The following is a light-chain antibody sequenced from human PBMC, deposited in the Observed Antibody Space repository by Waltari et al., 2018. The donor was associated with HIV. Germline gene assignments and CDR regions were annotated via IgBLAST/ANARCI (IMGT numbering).Light chain of an antibody. V-gene: IGKV3-20*01. J-gene: IGKJ3*01. CDR1: RSVSSSY. Sequence: TVLTQSPGTLSLSPGERATLSCRARRSVSSSYLAWYQQKPGQAPRLLIYGPSSRATGSPDRFSGSGSGTDFTLTISRLEPEDFAVYYCQQYGSSPLTFGPGTKVDIK. CDR2: GPS. CDR3: QQYGSSPLT.